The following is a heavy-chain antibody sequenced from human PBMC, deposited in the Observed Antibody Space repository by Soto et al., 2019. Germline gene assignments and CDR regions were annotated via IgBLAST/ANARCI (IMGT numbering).Heavy chain of an antibody. Sequence: SETLSLTCTVSGGSISSSSYYWGWIRQHPGKGLEWIGSISFSGITYYNPSLKSRVTISVDTSREQFSLKLSSVTAADTAVYYCARHAYYYGSGTGDYWGQGTLVTVS. CDR1: GGSISSSSYY. V-gene: IGHV4-39*01. CDR2: ISFSGIT. J-gene: IGHJ4*02. D-gene: IGHD3-10*01. CDR3: ARHAYYYGSGTGDY.